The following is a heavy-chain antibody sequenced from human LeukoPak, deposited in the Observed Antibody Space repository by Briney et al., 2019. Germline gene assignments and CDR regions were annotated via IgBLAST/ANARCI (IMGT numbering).Heavy chain of an antibody. V-gene: IGHV1-69*13. D-gene: IGHD3-22*01. CDR1: GGTFSSYA. CDR2: IIPIFGTA. Sequence: GASVKVSCKASGGTFSSYAISWVRQAPGQGLEWMGGIIPIFGTANYAQKFQGRVTITADESTRTAYMELSSLRSEDTAVYYCARGDYDSSGYYPDAFDIWGQGTMVTVSS. J-gene: IGHJ3*02. CDR3: ARGDYDSSGYYPDAFDI.